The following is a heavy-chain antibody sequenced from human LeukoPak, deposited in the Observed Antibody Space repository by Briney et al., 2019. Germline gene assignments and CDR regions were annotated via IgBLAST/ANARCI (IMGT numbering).Heavy chain of an antibody. CDR3: ARGGYSGSYYYFDY. CDR1: GGSISSYY. V-gene: IGHV4-59*01. D-gene: IGHD1-26*01. Sequence: SETLSLTCTVSGGSISSYYWSWIRQPPGKGLERIGYIYYSGSTNYNPSLKSRVTISVDTSKNQFSLKLSSVTAADTAVYHCARGGYSGSYYYFDYWGQGTLVTVSS. J-gene: IGHJ4*02. CDR2: IYYSGST.